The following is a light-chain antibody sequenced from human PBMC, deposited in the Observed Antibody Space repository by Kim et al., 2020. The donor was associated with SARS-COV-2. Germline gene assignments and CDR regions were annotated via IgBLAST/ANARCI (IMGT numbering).Light chain of an antibody. CDR3: QAWDSSTAV. J-gene: IGLJ3*02. CDR1: NLGHKY. CDR2: EDN. Sequence: SYELTQPPSVSVSPGQTASITCSGDNLGHKYAYWYQQKPGQSPVLVIYEDNKRPSGIPERFSGSNSGNTATLTISGTQPMDEADYYCQAWDSSTAVFGGGTQLTVL. V-gene: IGLV3-1*01.